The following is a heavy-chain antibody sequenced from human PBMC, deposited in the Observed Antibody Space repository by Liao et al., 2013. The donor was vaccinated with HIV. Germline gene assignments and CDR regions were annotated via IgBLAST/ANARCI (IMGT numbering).Heavy chain of an antibody. D-gene: IGHD3-22*01. V-gene: IGHV4-61*02. J-gene: IGHJ4*02. CDR2: IYTSGST. Sequence: QVQLQESGPGLVKPSQTLSLTCTVSGGSISSGSYYWSWIRQPAGKGLEWIGRIYTSGSTNYNPSLKSRVTISVDTSKNQFSLKLSSVTAADTAVYYCARDPYDSSGYYYGYWGQGTLVTVSS. CDR3: ARDPYDSSGYYYGY. CDR1: GGSISSGSYY.